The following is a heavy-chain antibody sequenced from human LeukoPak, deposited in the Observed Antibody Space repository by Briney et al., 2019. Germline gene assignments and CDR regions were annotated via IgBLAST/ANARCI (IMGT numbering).Heavy chain of an antibody. D-gene: IGHD3-16*01. V-gene: IGHV4-59*01. CDR2: IYYSGST. CDR1: GGSISSYY. CDR3: ARDRSLGIIDY. J-gene: IGHJ4*02. Sequence: SETLSLTCTVSGGSISSYYWSWIRQPPGKGLEWIGYIYYSGSTNYNPSLKSRVTISVDASKNHFSLKLSSVTAADTAVYYCARDRSLGIIDYWGQGTLVTLSS.